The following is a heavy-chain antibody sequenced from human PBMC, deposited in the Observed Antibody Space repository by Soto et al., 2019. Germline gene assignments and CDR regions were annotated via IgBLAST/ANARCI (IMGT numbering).Heavy chain of an antibody. V-gene: IGHV3-23*01. D-gene: IGHD2-2*01. CDR1: GFPFSTYA. Sequence: EVQLLDSGGGLVQPGGSLRLSCAASGFPFSTYAMSWVRQAPGKGLEWVSTISGSGDSTYYANSVKGRFTISRDNSRNTVELQMNSLRVEDTAVYYCAKGGEGSCCKTSCLYFSDYWGQGTLVTVSS. J-gene: IGHJ4*02. CDR2: ISGSGDST. CDR3: AKGGEGSCCKTSCLYFSDY.